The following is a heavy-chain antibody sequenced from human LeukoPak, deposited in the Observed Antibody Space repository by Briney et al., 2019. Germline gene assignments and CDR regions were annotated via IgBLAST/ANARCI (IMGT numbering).Heavy chain of an antibody. Sequence: PGGSLRLSCAASGFIVSSNYMSWVRQAPGKGLEWVSVIYSGGSTYYADSVKGRFIISRDNTKNAVYIQMNSLRAEDTAVYYCAREEDYYDSSGYNDWGQGTLVTVSS. CDR3: AREEDYYDSSGYND. D-gene: IGHD3-22*01. CDR1: GFIVSSNY. CDR2: IYSGGST. V-gene: IGHV3-66*01. J-gene: IGHJ4*02.